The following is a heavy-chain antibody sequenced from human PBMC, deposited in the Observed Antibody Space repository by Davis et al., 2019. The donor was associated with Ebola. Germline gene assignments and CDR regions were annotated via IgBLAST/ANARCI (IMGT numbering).Heavy chain of an antibody. CDR2: ISSSSYYI. Sequence: PGGSLRLSCAASGFTFSRYSMNWVRQAPGKGLEWVSSISSSSYYIYYADSVKGRFTISRDNAKNSLYLQMNSLRAEDTAVYYCARGGYYYSYMDVWGKGTTVTVSS. V-gene: IGHV3-21*01. CDR3: ARGGYYYSYMDV. CDR1: GFTFSRYS. J-gene: IGHJ6*03.